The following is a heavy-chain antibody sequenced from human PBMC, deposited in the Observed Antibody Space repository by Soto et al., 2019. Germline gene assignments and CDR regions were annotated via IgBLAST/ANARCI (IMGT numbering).Heavy chain of an antibody. CDR1: GYTFTSYG. CDR2: ISAYNGNT. J-gene: IGHJ6*02. Sequence: ASVKVSCKASGYTFTSYGISWVRQAPGQGLEWMGWISAYNGNTNYAQKLQGRVTMTTDTSTSTAYMELRSLRSDDTAVYYCARDDAGYSSSWYLTYYYYGMDVWGQGTTVTVSS. CDR3: ARDDAGYSSSWYLTYYYYGMDV. V-gene: IGHV1-18*01. D-gene: IGHD6-13*01.